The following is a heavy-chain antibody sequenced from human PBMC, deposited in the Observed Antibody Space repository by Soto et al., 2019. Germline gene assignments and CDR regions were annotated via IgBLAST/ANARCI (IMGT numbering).Heavy chain of an antibody. V-gene: IGHV3-15*07. CDR2: IKSKTDGGTT. CDR1: GFTFTNAW. Sequence: EVQLVESGGGLVTPGGSLRLSCAASGFTFTNAWINWVRQAPGKGLEWVGRIKSKTDGGTTDYAEPVKGRFAISRDDSNNSVYLQMNSLKIEDTAVYYCTTDSYSTIIIVRFDYWGHGTMVTVSS. J-gene: IGHJ4*01. CDR3: TTDSYSTIIIVRFDY. D-gene: IGHD3-22*01.